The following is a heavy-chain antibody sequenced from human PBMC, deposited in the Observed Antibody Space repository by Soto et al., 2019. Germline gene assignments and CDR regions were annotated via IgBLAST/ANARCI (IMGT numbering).Heavy chain of an antibody. CDR3: ARDPDEVVGTDYHYYGMDV. CDR2: ILPVFGTT. J-gene: IGHJ6*02. D-gene: IGHD1-26*01. V-gene: IGHV1-69*06. CDR1: GDTSSNYG. Sequence: SVKVSCKAPGDTSSNYGVSWVRQAPGQGLEWMGGILPVFGTTTYARNFQGRITITADKSTSTVYMELTSLRSDDTATYYCARDPDEVVGTDYHYYGMDVWDQGATVT.